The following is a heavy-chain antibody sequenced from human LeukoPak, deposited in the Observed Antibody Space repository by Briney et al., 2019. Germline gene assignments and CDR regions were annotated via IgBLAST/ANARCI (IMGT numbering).Heavy chain of an antibody. CDR3: ATKNPGDN. J-gene: IGHJ4*02. D-gene: IGHD7-27*01. CDR2: ISNSGEII. Sequence: PGGSLRLSCVGSGFTFSSYSMSWVRQAPGKGLEWVSYISNSGEIIYYADSVRGRFTISRDNAKNSLYLQMNSLRAEDTAVYYCATKNPGDNWGKGTLVTVSS. CDR1: GFTFSSYS. V-gene: IGHV3-48*01.